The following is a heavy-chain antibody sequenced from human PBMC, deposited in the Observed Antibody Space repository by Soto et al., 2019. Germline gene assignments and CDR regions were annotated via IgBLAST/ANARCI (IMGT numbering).Heavy chain of an antibody. CDR2: VSHDGRNT. CDR3: AKGGRQWLVTSDFNY. CDR1: EFAFSDYA. Sequence: GGSVRQSCAASEFAFSDYAMHRVRQAPGKGLEWVAVVSHDGRNTHYADSVKGRFTISRDSSKNTVSLEMTSLRAEDTAVYYCAKGGRQWLVTSDFNYWGQGALVTVS. V-gene: IGHV3-30*18. J-gene: IGHJ4*02. D-gene: IGHD6-19*01.